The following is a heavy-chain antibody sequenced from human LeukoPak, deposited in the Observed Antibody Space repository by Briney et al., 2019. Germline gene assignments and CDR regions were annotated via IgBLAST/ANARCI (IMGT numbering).Heavy chain of an antibody. CDR1: GGSFSSYY. CDR2: INHSGST. Sequence: SETLSLTCAVYGGSFSSYYWSWIRQPPGKGLEWIGEINHSGSTNYNPSLKSRVTISVDTSKNQFSLKLSSVTAADTAGYYCARETPPGDQFCRSTSCYQRGPFDYGGREPLVTVPS. CDR3: ARETPPGDQFCRSTSCYQRGPFDY. D-gene: IGHD2-2*01. J-gene: IGHJ4*02. V-gene: IGHV4-34*01.